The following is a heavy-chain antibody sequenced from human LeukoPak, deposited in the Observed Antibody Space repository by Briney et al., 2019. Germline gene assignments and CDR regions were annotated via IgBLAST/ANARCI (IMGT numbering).Heavy chain of an antibody. CDR2: TYYRSKWYN. Sequence: RSQTLSLTCAISGDSVSSNSAAWNWIRQSPSRGLEWLGRTYYRSKWYNDYAVSVKSRITINPDTSKNQFSLQLNSVTPEDTAVYYCAKGVSDSSSWYTVFYYFDYWGQGTLVTVSS. V-gene: IGHV6-1*01. CDR1: GDSVSSNSAA. J-gene: IGHJ4*02. D-gene: IGHD6-13*01. CDR3: AKGVSDSSSWYTVFYYFDY.